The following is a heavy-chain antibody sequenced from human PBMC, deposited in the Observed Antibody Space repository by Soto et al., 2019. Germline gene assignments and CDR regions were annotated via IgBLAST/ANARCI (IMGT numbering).Heavy chain of an antibody. D-gene: IGHD1-7*01. J-gene: IGHJ4*02. CDR3: ASRDPGTSVDY. V-gene: IGHV4-4*02. CDR1: GGSFTSNNW. Sequence: SETLSLTCAVSGGSFTSNNWWTWVRQPPGQGLEWIGEIYRTGSTNYNPSLKSRGTISLDKSEKQVSLKVTSLTAADTAVSYCASRDPGTSVDYWGQGTLVTVSS. CDR2: IYRTGST.